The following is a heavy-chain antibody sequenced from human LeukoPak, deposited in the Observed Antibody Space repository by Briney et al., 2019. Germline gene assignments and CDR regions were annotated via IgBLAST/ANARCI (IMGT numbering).Heavy chain of an antibody. Sequence: PSETLSLTCTVSGGSISSSNFYWGWIRQPPGKGLEWIGEINHSGSTNYNPSLKSRVTISVDTSKNQFSLKLSSVTAADTAVYYCATRYYYDSSGHGAFDIWGQGTMVTVSS. D-gene: IGHD3-22*01. V-gene: IGHV4-39*07. CDR2: INHSGST. CDR3: ATRYYYDSSGHGAFDI. J-gene: IGHJ3*02. CDR1: GGSISSSNFY.